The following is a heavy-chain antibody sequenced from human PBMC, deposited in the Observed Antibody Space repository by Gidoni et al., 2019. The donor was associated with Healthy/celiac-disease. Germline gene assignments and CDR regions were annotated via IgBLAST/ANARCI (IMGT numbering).Heavy chain of an antibody. V-gene: IGHV1-2*04. J-gene: IGHJ3*02. Sequence: QVQLVQSGAEVKKPGASVKVSCKASGYTFTGYYMHWVRQAPGQGLEWMGWINPNSGGTNYAQKFQGWVTMTRDTSISTAYMELSRLRSDDTAVYYCARGKGPVDTATSDAFDIWGQGTMVTVSS. CDR1: GYTFTGYY. CDR3: ARGKGPVDTATSDAFDI. D-gene: IGHD5-18*01. CDR2: INPNSGGT.